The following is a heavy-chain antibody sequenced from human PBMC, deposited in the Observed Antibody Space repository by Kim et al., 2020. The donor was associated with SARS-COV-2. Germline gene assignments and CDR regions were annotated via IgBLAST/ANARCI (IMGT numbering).Heavy chain of an antibody. CDR3: AMMDVFGVVIERGMDV. D-gene: IGHD3-3*01. Sequence: KFKGRVTITADESTSTAYMELSSLRSEDTAVYYCAMMDVFGVVIERGMDVWGQGTTVTVSS. J-gene: IGHJ6*02. V-gene: IGHV1-69*01.